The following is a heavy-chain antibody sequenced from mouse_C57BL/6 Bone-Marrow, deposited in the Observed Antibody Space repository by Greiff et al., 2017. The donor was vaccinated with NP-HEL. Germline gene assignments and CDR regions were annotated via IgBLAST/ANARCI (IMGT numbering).Heavy chain of an antibody. CDR1: GYTFTSYW. CDR3: ARGGYSFAY. D-gene: IGHD2-12*01. V-gene: IGHV1-69*01. CDR2: IDPSDSYT. J-gene: IGHJ3*01. Sequence: QVQLQQPGAELVMPGASVKLSCKASGYTFTSYWMHWVKQRPGQGLEWIGEIDPSDSYTNYNQKFKGKSTLTVDKSSSTTYMQLSSLTSEDSAVYYCARGGYSFAYGGQGTLVTVSA.